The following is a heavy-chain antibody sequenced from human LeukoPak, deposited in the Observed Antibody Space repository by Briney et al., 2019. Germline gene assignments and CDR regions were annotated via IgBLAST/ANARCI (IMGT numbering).Heavy chain of an antibody. CDR1: GGSFSGYY. CDR2: INHSGST. Sequence: SETLSLTCAVYGGSFSGYYWSWIRQPPGKGLEWIGEINHSGSTNYNPSLKSRVTISVDTSKNQFSLKLSSVTAADTAVYYCALYYYDSSGYYREDWGQGTLVTVS. V-gene: IGHV4-34*01. J-gene: IGHJ4*02. D-gene: IGHD3-22*01. CDR3: ALYYYDSSGYYRED.